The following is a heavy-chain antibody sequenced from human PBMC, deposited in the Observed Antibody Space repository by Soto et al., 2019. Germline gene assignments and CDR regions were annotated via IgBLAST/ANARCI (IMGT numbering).Heavy chain of an antibody. D-gene: IGHD2-21*01. CDR2: IYYSGTT. V-gene: IGHV4-31*03. CDR3: AASCVACGGFNYYGMDV. Sequence: QVQLQESGPGLVKPSQTLSLTYTVSGGSISSGGYYWYWIRQHPGKGLEWIGYIYYSGTTYYNPSLKSRVTISVDTSKNKFSLKLSSVTAADTAVYYCAASCVACGGFNYYGMDVWGQGTTVTVSS. CDR1: GGSISSGGYY. J-gene: IGHJ6*02.